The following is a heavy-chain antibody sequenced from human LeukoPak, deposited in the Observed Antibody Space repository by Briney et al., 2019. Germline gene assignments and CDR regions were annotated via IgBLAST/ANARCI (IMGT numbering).Heavy chain of an antibody. J-gene: IGHJ6*02. D-gene: IGHD6-13*01. Sequence: SETLSLTCTVSGGSISRYYWSWIRQPPGKGLEWIGYVYYRGSTNYNPSLKSRVTISVDMSKNQFSLKLTSVTAADTAVYYCATSIAAASYYGMDVWGQGTTVTVSS. V-gene: IGHV4-59*01. CDR1: GGSISRYY. CDR2: VYYRGST. CDR3: ATSIAAASYYGMDV.